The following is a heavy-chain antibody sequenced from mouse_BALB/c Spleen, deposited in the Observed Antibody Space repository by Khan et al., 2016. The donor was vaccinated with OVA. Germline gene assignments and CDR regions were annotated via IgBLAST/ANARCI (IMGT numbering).Heavy chain of an antibody. V-gene: IGHV2-9*02. CDR1: GFSLTSYG. CDR2: IWAGGST. Sequence: QMQLEASGPGLVAPSQSLSLTCTVSGFSLTSYGVHWVLQPPGTGLEWLGVIWAGGSTNYNSALMSRLSISKDNSKSQVFLKMNSLQTDDTAMYYCARLEDIWGQGTTLTVSS. J-gene: IGHJ2*01. CDR3: ARLEDI. D-gene: IGHD1-3*01.